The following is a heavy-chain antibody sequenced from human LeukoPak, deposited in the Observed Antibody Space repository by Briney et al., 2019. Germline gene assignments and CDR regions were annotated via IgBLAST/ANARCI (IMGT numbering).Heavy chain of an antibody. CDR1: GGSISGSSYY. CDR3: ARFGNGDYPLRYFDY. Sequence: PSETLSLTCTVSGGSISGSSYYWGWIRQPPGKGLEWIGSIYYSGSTYYNPSLKSRVTISVDTSKNQFSLKLSSVTAADTAVYYCARFGNGDYPLRYFDYWGQGTLVTVSS. J-gene: IGHJ4*02. V-gene: IGHV4-39*07. D-gene: IGHD4-17*01. CDR2: IYYSGST.